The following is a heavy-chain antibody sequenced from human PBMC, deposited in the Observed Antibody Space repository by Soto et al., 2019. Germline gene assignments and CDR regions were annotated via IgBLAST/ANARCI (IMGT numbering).Heavy chain of an antibody. J-gene: IGHJ6*02. CDR2: IYYSGST. D-gene: IGHD4-4*01. CDR3: ARRTTVTTWVDGMDV. CDR1: GGSISSSSYY. V-gene: IGHV4-39*01. Sequence: SETLSLTCTVSGGSISSSSYYWGWIRQPPGKGLEWIGSIYYSGSTYYNPSLKSRVTISVDTSKNQFSLKLSSVTAADTAVYYCARRTTVTTWVDGMDVWGQGTTVTVSS.